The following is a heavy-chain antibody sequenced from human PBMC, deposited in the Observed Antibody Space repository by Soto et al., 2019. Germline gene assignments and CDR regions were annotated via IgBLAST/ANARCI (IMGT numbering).Heavy chain of an antibody. CDR1: GYAFTSYA. CDR2: ISAYNGNT. J-gene: IGHJ4*02. D-gene: IGHD2-8*01. CDR3: ARDRLSYCTNGVCYFDY. Sequence: ASVKVSCKASGYAFTSYAMHWVRQAPGQRLEWMGWISAYNGNTNYAQKLQGRVTMTTDTSTSTAYMELRSLRSDDTAVYYCARDRLSYCTNGVCYFDYWGQGTLVTVSS. V-gene: IGHV1-18*01.